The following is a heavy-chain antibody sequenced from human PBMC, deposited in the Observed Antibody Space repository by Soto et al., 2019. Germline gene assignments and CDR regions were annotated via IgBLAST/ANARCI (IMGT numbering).Heavy chain of an antibody. Sequence: EVQLVESGGGLVQPGGSLRLSCAASGFTFSSYDMHWGRHATGKGLEWVSAIGTTGDTYYPGSVKGRFTISRETAKNSLYLPMNSLRAGDTAVYYCARGARMDVWGQGTTVTFSS. CDR2: IGTTGDT. V-gene: IGHV3-13*01. J-gene: IGHJ6*02. CDR3: ARGARMDV. CDR1: GFTFSSYD.